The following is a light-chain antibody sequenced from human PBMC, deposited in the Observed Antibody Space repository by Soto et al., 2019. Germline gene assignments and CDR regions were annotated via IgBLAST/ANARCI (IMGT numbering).Light chain of an antibody. J-gene: IGKJ1*01. Sequence: DIQMTQSPSTLSASVGDRVTITCRASQSISTWLAWYQRKPGKAPKLLIYEASRLESGVPSRFSGSGSGTEFTLTISSLQPDDFATYYCQQYNSFWTFGQGTKVDIK. V-gene: IGKV1-5*03. CDR3: QQYNSFWT. CDR1: QSISTW. CDR2: EAS.